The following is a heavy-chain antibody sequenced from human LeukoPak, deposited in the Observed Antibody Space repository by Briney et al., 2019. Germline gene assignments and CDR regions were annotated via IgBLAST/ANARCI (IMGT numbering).Heavy chain of an antibody. J-gene: IGHJ5*02. D-gene: IGHD2-15*01. CDR3: ARRGYCSGGSCYSGAVWFDP. CDR2: ISAYNGNT. V-gene: IGHV1-18*01. Sequence: ASVKVSCKASGYTFTSYGISWVRQAPGQGLEWMGWISAYNGNTNYAQKLQGRVTMTTDTSTSKAYMELRSLRSDDTAAYYCARRGYCSGGSCYSGAVWFDPWGQGTLVTVSS. CDR1: GYTFTSYG.